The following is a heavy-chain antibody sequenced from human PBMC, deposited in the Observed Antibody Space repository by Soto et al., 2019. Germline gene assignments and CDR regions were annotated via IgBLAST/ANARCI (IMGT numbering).Heavy chain of an antibody. V-gene: IGHV3-11*01. CDR3: ARDIQVWKY. CDR2: ISTSGSTM. Sequence: QVQLVESGGGLVKPGGSLRLSCSASGFTFSDYYMSWIRQAPGKGLEWVSYISTSGSTMFYADSVKGRFTISRDNAKNALYLQMNILSSDDTAVYYCARDIQVWKYWGQGALVTVSP. D-gene: IGHD5-18*01. CDR1: GFTFSDYY. J-gene: IGHJ4*02.